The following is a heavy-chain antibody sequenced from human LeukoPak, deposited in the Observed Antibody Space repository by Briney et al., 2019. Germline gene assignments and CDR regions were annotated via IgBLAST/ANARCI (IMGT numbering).Heavy chain of an antibody. Sequence: ASVKVSCKASGYTFTGYYMHWVRQAPGQGLEWMGWINPNSGGTNYAQKFQGRVTMTRDTSISTAYMELSRLRSDDTAVYYCARDRALDYYYYMDVWGKGTTVTISS. V-gene: IGHV1-2*02. J-gene: IGHJ6*03. CDR1: GYTFTGYY. CDR2: INPNSGGT. CDR3: ARDRALDYYYYMDV.